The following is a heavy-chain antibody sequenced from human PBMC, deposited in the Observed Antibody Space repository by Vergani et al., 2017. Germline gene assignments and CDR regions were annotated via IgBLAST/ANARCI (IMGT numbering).Heavy chain of an antibody. CDR2: ICHTEDT. Sequence: QVQLQESDPGLVKPPGTLSLTCAVSGDSISSNNCWTWVRQPPGKGLEWIGEICHTEDTKYSPSLKSRVTVSVDTSKSQFSLKLNTVTVADTAVYYCARDERRPWGNSWARFEYWGLGIPVTVSS. CDR1: GDSISSNNC. D-gene: IGHD6-13*01. J-gene: IGHJ4*02. CDR3: ARDERRPWGNSWARFEY. V-gene: IGHV4-4*03.